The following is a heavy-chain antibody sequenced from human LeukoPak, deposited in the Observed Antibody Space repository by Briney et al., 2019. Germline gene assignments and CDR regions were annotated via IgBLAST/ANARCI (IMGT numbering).Heavy chain of an antibody. V-gene: IGHV1-3*01. CDR2: INAGNGNT. CDR3: ARGLLEWLRFPDY. D-gene: IGHD5-12*01. Sequence: GASVKVSCKASGYTFTSYAMHWVRQAPGQRLEWMGWINAGNGNTKYSQKFQGRVTMTRNTSISTAYMELSSLRSEDTAVYYCARGLLEWLRFPDYWGQGTLVTVSS. CDR1: GYTFTSYA. J-gene: IGHJ4*02.